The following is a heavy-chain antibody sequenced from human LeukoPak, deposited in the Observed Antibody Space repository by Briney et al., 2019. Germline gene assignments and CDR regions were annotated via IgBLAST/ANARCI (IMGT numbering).Heavy chain of an antibody. CDR2: INPNSGGT. V-gene: IGHV1-2*02. CDR3: ARVPVVTAKYMDV. CDR1: GYTFTGYY. Sequence: GASVKVSCKASGYTFTGYYMHWGRQAPGQGREWMGWINPNSGGTNSAQKFQGRVTMTRDTSISTAYMELSRMRSDDTAVYYCARVPVVTAKYMDVWGKGTTVTVSS. J-gene: IGHJ6*03. D-gene: IGHD2-21*02.